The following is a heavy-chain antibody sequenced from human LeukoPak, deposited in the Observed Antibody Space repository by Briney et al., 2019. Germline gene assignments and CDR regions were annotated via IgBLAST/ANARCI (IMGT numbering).Heavy chain of an antibody. CDR1: GGTFIGYA. V-gene: IGHV1-69*06. CDR3: ARDRGGSSWFYF. CDR2: IIPAFGTT. D-gene: IGHD6-13*01. Sequence: RASVTVSCMASGGTFIGYAINWVRQAPGQGLEWMGVIIPAFGTTNFGPKFQDRVTFTADKSTNTTYMELNSLKSDDTAIYYCARDRGGSSWFYFWGQGTLITISS. J-gene: IGHJ4*02.